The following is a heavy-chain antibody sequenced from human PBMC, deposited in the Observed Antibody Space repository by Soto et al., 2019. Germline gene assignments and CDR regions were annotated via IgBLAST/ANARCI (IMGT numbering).Heavy chain of an antibody. CDR1: GYSISSGYY. CDR3: ARVGGYGMDV. Sequence: PSETLSLTCTVSGYSISSGYYWGWLRQPPGKGLEWIGSIYHSGSTYYNPSLKSRVTISVDTSKNQFSLKLSSVTAADTAVYYCARVGGYGMDVWGQGTTV. D-gene: IGHD3-10*01. J-gene: IGHJ6*02. CDR2: IYHSGST. V-gene: IGHV4-38-2*02.